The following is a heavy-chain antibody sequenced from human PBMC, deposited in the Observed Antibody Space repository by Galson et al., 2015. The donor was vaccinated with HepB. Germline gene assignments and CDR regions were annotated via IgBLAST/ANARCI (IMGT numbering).Heavy chain of an antibody. J-gene: IGHJ6*02. V-gene: IGHV3-66*02. CDR3: ARVRMDCSSTSCYLYPHYYYYGMDV. CDR1: GFTVSSNY. D-gene: IGHD2-2*01. Sequence: SLRLSCAAPGFTVSSNYMSWVRQAPGKGLEWVSVIYSGGSTYYADSVKGRFTISRDNSKNTLYLQMNSLRAEDTAVYYCARVRMDCSSTSCYLYPHYYYYGMDVWGQGTTVTVSS. CDR2: IYSGGST.